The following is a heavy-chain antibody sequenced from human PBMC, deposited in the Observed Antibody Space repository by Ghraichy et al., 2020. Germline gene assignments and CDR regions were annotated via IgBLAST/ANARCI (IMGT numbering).Heavy chain of an antibody. CDR3: AKVVGYTSGWFDY. CDR2: IIGSGGKT. D-gene: IGHD6-19*01. CDR1: GFRFSNFA. Sequence: LSLTCAASGFRFSNFAMSWVRQAPGKGLEWVSTIIGSGGKTIYVDSVKGRFTISRDNSRNTLYLQMNSLRGEDTALYYCAKVVGYTSGWFDYWGQGTLVTVSS. V-gene: IGHV3-23*01. J-gene: IGHJ5*01.